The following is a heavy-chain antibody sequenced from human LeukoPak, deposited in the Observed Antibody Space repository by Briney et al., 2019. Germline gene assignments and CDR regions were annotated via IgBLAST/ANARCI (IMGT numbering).Heavy chain of an antibody. CDR2: IYHSGST. D-gene: IGHD6-13*01. CDR1: GYSISSGYY. Sequence: SETLSLTCAVSGYSISSGYYWGWIRQPPGKGLEWIGSIYHSGSTYYNPSLKSRVTISVDTSMNQFSLKLSSVTAADTAVYYCARDQYSSSSRLFDYWGQGTLVTVSS. V-gene: IGHV4-38-2*02. J-gene: IGHJ4*02. CDR3: ARDQYSSSSRLFDY.